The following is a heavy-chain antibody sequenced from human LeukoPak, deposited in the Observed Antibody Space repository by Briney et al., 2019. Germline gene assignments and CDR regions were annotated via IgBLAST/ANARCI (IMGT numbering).Heavy chain of an antibody. Sequence: PGGSLRPSCAASGFTFSSYWMSWVRQAPGKGLEWVANIKKDGSEKYYVDSVKGRFTISRDNAKTSLYLQMNSLRAEDTAVYYCARDLPGVTGYTYGRGIDYWGQGTLVTVSS. CDR2: IKKDGSEK. J-gene: IGHJ4*02. CDR1: GFTFSSYW. V-gene: IGHV3-7*01. CDR3: ARDLPGVTGYTYGRGIDY. D-gene: IGHD5-18*01.